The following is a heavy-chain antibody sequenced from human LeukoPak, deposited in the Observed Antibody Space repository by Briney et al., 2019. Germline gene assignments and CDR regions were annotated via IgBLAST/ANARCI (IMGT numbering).Heavy chain of an antibody. V-gene: IGHV6-1*01. CDR3: ARSTTPGSENWFDP. J-gene: IGHJ5*02. D-gene: IGHD1-1*01. Sequence: SQTLSLTCAISGDSVYSKSAAWNWIRQSPSRGLEWLGRTYYTSQWHNDFAVSVKSRITINPDTSKNPFSLQLNSVTPEDTAVYYCARSTTPGSENWFDPCGQGTLVTVSP. CDR2: TYYTSQWHN. CDR1: GDSVYSKSAA.